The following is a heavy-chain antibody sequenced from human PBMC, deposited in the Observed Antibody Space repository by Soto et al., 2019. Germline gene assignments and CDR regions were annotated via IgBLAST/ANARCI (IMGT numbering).Heavy chain of an antibody. CDR3: ARVDYSGLGSEYFYEMDV. CDR1: GGSISSGDYY. Sequence: LSLTCTVSGGSISSGDYYWSWIRQPPGKGLEWIGYIYFSGSTYYNPSLKSRVTMSVDTSRNQFSLKVNSVAATDTATYYCARVDYSGLGSEYFYEMDVRGKGTTVTGSS. J-gene: IGHJ6*04. V-gene: IGHV4-30-4*01. CDR2: IYFSGST. D-gene: IGHD4-4*01.